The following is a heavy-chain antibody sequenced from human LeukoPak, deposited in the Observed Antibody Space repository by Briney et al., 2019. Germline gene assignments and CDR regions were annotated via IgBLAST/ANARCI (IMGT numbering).Heavy chain of an antibody. CDR1: GASVYDNSYN. CDR2: VYYSGSA. V-gene: IGHV4-39*01. D-gene: IGHD4-17*01. J-gene: IGHJ4*02. CDR3: ARHHDYGVGKGD. Sequence: SETLSLTCTDSGASVYDNSYNWGWVRQPPGKGLEWIGCVYYSGSAYYNPSLKSRVTISVDTSNNQFSLKLTSVTAADTAFYYCARHHDYGVGKGDWGQGTLVTVSS.